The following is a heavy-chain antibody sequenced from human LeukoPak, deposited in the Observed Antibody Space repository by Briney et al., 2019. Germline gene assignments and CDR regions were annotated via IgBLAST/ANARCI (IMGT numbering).Heavy chain of an antibody. D-gene: IGHD2-2*02. CDR2: IYYSGSS. CDR1: DDSITMYY. V-gene: IGHV4-59*08. Sequence: SETLSLTCTVSDDSITMYYWTWIRQPPGKGLEWIGHIYYSGSSNYNPSLKSRVTISVDTSKNQFSLKLSSVTAADTAVYYCARNQLLYQIWGQGTLVTVSS. J-gene: IGHJ4*02. CDR3: ARNQLLYQI.